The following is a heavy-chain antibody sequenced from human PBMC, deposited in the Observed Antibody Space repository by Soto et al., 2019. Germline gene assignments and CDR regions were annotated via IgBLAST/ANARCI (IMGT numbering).Heavy chain of an antibody. J-gene: IGHJ4*02. CDR3: VHGSLGSFGHVYFDY. V-gene: IGHV2-5*02. CDR2: IYWDDDK. Sequence: QITLKESGPPLVNPTQTLTLTCSLSGFSVSSNGARVGWIRQPPGKALEWLALIYWDDDKHYNPSLKTRLTITKDTSKNQVVLTVTDMDAVDTAYYYCVHGSLGSFGHVYFDYWGQGTLVTVSS. D-gene: IGHD3-3*02. CDR1: GFSVSSNGAR.